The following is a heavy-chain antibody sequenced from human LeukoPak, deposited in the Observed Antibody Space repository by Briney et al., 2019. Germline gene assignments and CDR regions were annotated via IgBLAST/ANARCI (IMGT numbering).Heavy chain of an antibody. J-gene: IGHJ4*02. CDR1: GGSFSGYY. CDR3: ARRDWLYYFDN. Sequence: PSETLSLTCAVYGGSFSGYYWSWIRQPPGKGLEWIGEINHSGSTNYNPSLKSRVTISVDTSKNQFSLKLSSVTAADTAVYYCARRDWLYYFDNWGQGILVTVSS. CDR2: INHSGST. V-gene: IGHV4-34*01. D-gene: IGHD3-9*01.